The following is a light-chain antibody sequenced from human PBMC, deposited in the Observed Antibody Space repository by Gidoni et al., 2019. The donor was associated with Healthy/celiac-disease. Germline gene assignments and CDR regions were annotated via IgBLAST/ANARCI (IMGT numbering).Light chain of an antibody. CDR2: AAS. J-gene: IGKJ5*01. CDR1: QGISSY. CDR3: QQLDSYPIT. Sequence: GARVTITCRASQGISSYLAWYQQKPGLAPKLLIYAASTLQSGVPSRFSGDGSGTEFTLTISSLQPEDFATYYCQQLDSYPITFGQGTRLEIK. V-gene: IGKV1-9*01.